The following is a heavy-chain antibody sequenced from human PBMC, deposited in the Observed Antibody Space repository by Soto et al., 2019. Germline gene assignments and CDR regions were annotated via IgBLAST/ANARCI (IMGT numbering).Heavy chain of an antibody. CDR1: GGSISDGAYY. CDR3: ASGLSGDKVDQ. J-gene: IGHJ4*02. Sequence: QVQLQESGPGLVKPSQTLSLTCTVSGGSISDGAYYWSWIRQPPGKGLEWIGHIYDSGNTYNNPSLKSRLTISVDTSKNHFSLNLNCVTAADTAVYYCASGLSGDKVDQWGQGTLVTVSS. D-gene: IGHD2-21*01. V-gene: IGHV4-30-4*01. CDR2: IYDSGNT.